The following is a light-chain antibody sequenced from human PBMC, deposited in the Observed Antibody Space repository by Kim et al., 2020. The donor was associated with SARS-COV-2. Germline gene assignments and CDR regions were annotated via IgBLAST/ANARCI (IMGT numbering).Light chain of an antibody. J-gene: IGKJ4*01. V-gene: IGKV1-33*01. CDR3: QQYDKSPSGT. CDR2: DAS. Sequence: DIQMTQSPSSLSASVGDRVTITCQASQDISNYLNWYQQKPGKAPKLLIYDASNLETGVPSRFSGSGSGTDFTFTISSLQPEDIATYYCQQYDKSPSGTFGGGTKVDIK. CDR1: QDISNY.